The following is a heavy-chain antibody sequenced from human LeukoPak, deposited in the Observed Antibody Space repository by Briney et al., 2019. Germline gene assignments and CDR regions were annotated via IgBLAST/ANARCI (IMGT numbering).Heavy chain of an antibody. V-gene: IGHV1-69*05. CDR2: IIPIFGTA. CDR3: AEGGGGRRDGYNFDY. CDR1: GGTFSSYA. J-gene: IGHJ4*02. Sequence: ASVKVSCKASGGTFSSYAISWVRQAPGQGLEWMGRIIPIFGTANYAQKFQGRVTITTDESTSTAYMELSSLRSEDTAVYYCAEGGGGRRDGYNFDYWGQGTLVTVSS. D-gene: IGHD5-24*01.